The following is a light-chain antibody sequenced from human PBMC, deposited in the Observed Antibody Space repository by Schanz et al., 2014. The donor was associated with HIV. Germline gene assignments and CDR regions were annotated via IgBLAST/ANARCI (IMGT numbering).Light chain of an antibody. CDR1: QDIRND. J-gene: IGKJ2*01. CDR2: KAS. Sequence: DIQLTQSPSFLFASVGDRVTITCRASQDIRNDLGWYQQKPGKAPKVLIYKASNLKSGVPSRFSGSGSGTEFTLTIGSLQPDDFATYYCQQHKSHSPFTFGQGTKIEIK. CDR3: QQHKSHSPFT. V-gene: IGKV1-17*01.